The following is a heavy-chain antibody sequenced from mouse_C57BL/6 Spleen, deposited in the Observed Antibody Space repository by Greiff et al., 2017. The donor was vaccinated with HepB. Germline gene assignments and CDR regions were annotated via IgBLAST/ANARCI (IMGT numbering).Heavy chain of an antibody. Sequence: VQLQQSGAELVRPGASVKLSCTASGFNIKDYYMHWVKQRPEQGLEWIGRIDPEDGDTEYAPKFQGKATMTADTSSNTAYLQLSSLTSEDTAVSYCARHSSGPSGDYAIGCWGQGTSVTVSS. D-gene: IGHD3-1*01. V-gene: IGHV14-1*01. CDR3: ARHSSGPSGDYAIGC. CDR1: GFNIKDYY. CDR2: IDPEDGDT. J-gene: IGHJ4*01.